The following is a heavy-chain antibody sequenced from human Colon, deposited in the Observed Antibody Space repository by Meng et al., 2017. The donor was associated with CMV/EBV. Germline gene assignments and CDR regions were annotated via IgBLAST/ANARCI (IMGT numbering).Heavy chain of an antibody. Sequence: ASVKVSCKASGYTFTSYYMHWVRQAPGQGLEWMGTINPSEVSTINRGGGTTTYAQKFQGRVTITRDTSTSTVYMELSSLRSEDTAVYYCARGRRLRYFDPHVGGPYGMDVWGQGTTVTVSS. V-gene: IGHV1-46*01. D-gene: IGHD3-9*01. CDR2: INPSEVST. CDR1: GYTFTSYY. CDR3: ARGRRLRYFDPHVGGPYGMDV. J-gene: IGHJ6*02.